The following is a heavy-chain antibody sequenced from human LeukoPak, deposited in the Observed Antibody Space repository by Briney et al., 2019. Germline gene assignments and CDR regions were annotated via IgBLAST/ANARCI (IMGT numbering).Heavy chain of an antibody. Sequence: SETLSLTCTVSGGSISSHYWSWIRQPPGKGLEWIGYIYYSGSTNYNPSPKSRVTISVDTSKNQFSLKLNSVTAADTAVYYCATLTGDRGYYYYYYMDVWGKGTTVTVSS. D-gene: IGHD7-27*01. CDR1: GGSISSHY. CDR2: IYYSGST. J-gene: IGHJ6*03. V-gene: IGHV4-59*11. CDR3: ATLTGDRGYYYYYYMDV.